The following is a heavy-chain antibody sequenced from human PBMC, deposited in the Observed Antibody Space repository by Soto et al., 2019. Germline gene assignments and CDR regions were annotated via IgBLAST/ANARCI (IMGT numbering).Heavy chain of an antibody. V-gene: IGHV1-46*01. CDR2: IDPRAGSA. CDR1: GYTFTTYY. CDR3: ARAGYYDSSGYDGFDI. J-gene: IGHJ3*02. D-gene: IGHD3-22*01. Sequence: QVQLVQSGAEVKKPGASVRVSCKASGYTFTTYYLHWLRQAPGQGLEWMGIIDPRAGSASHAQNFQGRVTITRDTSTRTVYMDLRSLRSEDTAVYYCARAGYYDSSGYDGFDIWGQGTMVTVSS.